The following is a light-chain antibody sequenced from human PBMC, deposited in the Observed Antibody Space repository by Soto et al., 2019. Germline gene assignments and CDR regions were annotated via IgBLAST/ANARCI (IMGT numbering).Light chain of an antibody. Sequence: IVLTQSPGTLSLSPGERATLSCRAGQTVSSSYLAWYQQIRGQAPRLLIYGASSRATGIPDRFSGSGSGTDFTLTISRLEPEDFAIYYCQLYGNSPLYTFGQGTKLEIK. J-gene: IGKJ2*01. CDR3: QLYGNSPLYT. V-gene: IGKV3-20*01. CDR2: GAS. CDR1: QTVSSSY.